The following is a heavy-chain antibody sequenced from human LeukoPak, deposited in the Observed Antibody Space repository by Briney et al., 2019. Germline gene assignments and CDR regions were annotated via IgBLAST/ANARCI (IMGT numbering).Heavy chain of an antibody. J-gene: IGHJ4*02. Sequence: ASVKVSCKASGYTFTYRHLHWVRQAPGQALEWMGWITPFNGNTNYAQKFQDRVIITRDRSMSTAYMEMNSLRAEDTAVYYCARPYYYDSSTDYWGQGTPVTVSS. V-gene: IGHV1-45*02. CDR3: ARPYYYDSSTDY. CDR1: GYTFTYRH. CDR2: ITPFNGNT. D-gene: IGHD3-22*01.